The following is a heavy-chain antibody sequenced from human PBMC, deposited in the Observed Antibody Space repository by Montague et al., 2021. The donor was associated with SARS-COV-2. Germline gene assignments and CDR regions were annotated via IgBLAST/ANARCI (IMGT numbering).Heavy chain of an antibody. Sequence: SETLSLTCAVYGGSFSGYYWSWIRQPPGKGLEWIGEINHSGSTNYNPSLKSGVTISVDTSKNQFSLKLSSVTAADTAVYYCARGRTVTTFYYYYYYGMDVWGQGTTVTVSS. CDR2: INHSGST. CDR1: GGSFSGYY. V-gene: IGHV4-34*01. J-gene: IGHJ6*02. D-gene: IGHD4-17*01. CDR3: ARGRTVTTFYYYYYYGMDV.